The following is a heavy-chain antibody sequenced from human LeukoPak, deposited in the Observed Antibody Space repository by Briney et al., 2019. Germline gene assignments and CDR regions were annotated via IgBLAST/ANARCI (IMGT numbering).Heavy chain of an antibody. V-gene: IGHV4-61*02. CDR2: IYTSGST. J-gene: IGHJ3*02. D-gene: IGHD3-3*01. CDR1: GGSISSGSYY. Sequence: PSETLSLTCTVSGGSISSGSYYWSWIRQPAGKGLEWIGRIYTSGSTNYNPSLKSRVTISVDTSKNQFSLKLSSVTAADTAVYYCARRYDFWSGRWVSAFDIWGQGTMVTVSS. CDR3: ARRYDFWSGRWVSAFDI.